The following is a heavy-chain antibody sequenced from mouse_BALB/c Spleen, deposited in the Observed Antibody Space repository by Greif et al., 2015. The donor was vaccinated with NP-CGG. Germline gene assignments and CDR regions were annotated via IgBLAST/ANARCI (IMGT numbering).Heavy chain of an antibody. J-gene: IGHJ4*01. Sequence: QVQLQQSGAELVKPGASVKLSCKASGYTFTSYWMHWVKQRPGQGLKWIGEIDPSDSYTNYNQKFKGKATLTVDKSSSTAYMQLSSLTSEDSAVYYRAKKDNRGYAMDYWGQGSSVTVSS. D-gene: IGHD1-3*01. V-gene: IGHV1-69*02. CDR1: GYTFTSYW. CDR2: IDPSDSYT. CDR3: AKKDNRGYAMDY.